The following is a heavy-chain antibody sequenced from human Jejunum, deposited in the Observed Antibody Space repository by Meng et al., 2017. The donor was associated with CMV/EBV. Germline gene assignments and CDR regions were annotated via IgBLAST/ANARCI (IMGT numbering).Heavy chain of an antibody. CDR1: GGSLSPYY. J-gene: IGHJ4*02. D-gene: IGHD1-1*01. CDR3: GMERVN. V-gene: IGHV4-34*01. CDR2: ISHGGIT. Sequence: QLQIQRWGAGLLNSSETLSLTCAVYGGSLSPYYWTWIRQIPGKGLEWIGEISHGGITNYNPSLKSRVTLLIDTSKNQFSLKLSSVTAADTAVYYCGMERVNWGQGILVTVSS.